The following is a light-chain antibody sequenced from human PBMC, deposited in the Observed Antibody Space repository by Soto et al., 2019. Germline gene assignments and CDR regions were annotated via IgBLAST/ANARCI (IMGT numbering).Light chain of an antibody. CDR1: QRVSSD. CDR2: GAS. J-gene: IGKJ2*01. Sequence: EILMTQSPATLSVSSGEKATLSCRASQRVSSDLAWYQHHPGQAPRLLIYGASTRVTGTPPRFSGSGSGTEFTLTITSLQAEDFAVYYCQHDHGWPFTFGQGTKLEMK. CDR3: QHDHGWPFT. V-gene: IGKV3-15*01.